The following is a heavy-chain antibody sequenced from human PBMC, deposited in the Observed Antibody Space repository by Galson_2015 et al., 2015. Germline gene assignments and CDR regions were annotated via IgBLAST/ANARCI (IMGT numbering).Heavy chain of an antibody. V-gene: IGHV1-18*04. CDR2: ISVYNGNT. J-gene: IGHJ4*02. D-gene: IGHD3-22*01. Sequence: SVKVSCKASGYTFTSHGISWVRQAPGQGLEWMGWISVYNGNTNYAQNLLGRVTMTTDTSTSTAYMEVRSLRSDDTAVYYCARDVRYYDSGGPPGYWGQGTLVTVSS. CDR1: GYTFTSHG. CDR3: ARDVRYYDSGGPPGY.